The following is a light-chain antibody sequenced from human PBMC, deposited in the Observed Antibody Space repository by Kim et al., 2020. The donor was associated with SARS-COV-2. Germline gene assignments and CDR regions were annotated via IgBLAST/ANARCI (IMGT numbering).Light chain of an antibody. Sequence: SYELTQPPSVSVSPGQTARITCSGDALPKQYAYWYQQKPGQAPVLVIYKDSERPSGIPERFSGSSSGTTVTLTISGVQAEDEADYYCQSADSSGTPNWVFGGGT. V-gene: IGLV3-25*03. CDR2: KDS. CDR1: ALPKQY. CDR3: QSADSSGTPNWV. J-gene: IGLJ3*02.